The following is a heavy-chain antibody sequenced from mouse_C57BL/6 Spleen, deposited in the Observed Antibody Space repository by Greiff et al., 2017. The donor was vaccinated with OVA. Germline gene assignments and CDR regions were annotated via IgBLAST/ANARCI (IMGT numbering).Heavy chain of an antibody. CDR2: LWSDGST. CDR1: GFSLTSYG. Sequence: VKVVESGPGLVAPSQSLSITCTVSGFSLTSYGVHWVRQPSGKGLEWLVVLWSDGSTTYYSALNSRLSISKDNSKSQVFIKMNSLQTEDTAMYYCARHSSGYYAMDYWGQGTSVTVSS. V-gene: IGHV2-6-1*01. CDR3: ARHSSGYYAMDY. D-gene: IGHD3-2*02. J-gene: IGHJ4*01.